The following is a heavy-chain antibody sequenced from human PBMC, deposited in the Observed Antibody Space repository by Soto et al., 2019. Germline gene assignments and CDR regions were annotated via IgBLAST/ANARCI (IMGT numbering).Heavy chain of an antibody. V-gene: IGHV4-4*02. CDR1: GGSISSTNW. CDR2: IYHSGTT. D-gene: IGHD6-13*01. Sequence: PSETLSPTCAVSGGSISSTNWWTWVRQSPGRGLEWIGEIYHSGTTNYSPSLKSRVNIAVDMSTNHLSLTLISVTAADTAVYYCAFPATADFDYWGKGILVTVSS. CDR3: AFPATADFDY. J-gene: IGHJ4*02.